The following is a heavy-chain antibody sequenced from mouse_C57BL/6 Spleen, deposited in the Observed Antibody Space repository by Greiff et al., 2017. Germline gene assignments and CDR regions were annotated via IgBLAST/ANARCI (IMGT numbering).Heavy chain of an antibody. CDR2: INPNNGGT. D-gene: IGHD1-1*01. V-gene: IGHV1-22*01. CDR3: ASYYDSSFYAMDY. J-gene: IGHJ4*01. Sequence: EVQLQQSGPELVKPGASVKMSCKASGYTFTDYNMHWVKQSHGKSLEWIGYINPNNGGTSYNQKFKGKATLAVNKSSSTAYMELRSLTSEESAVYYCASYYDSSFYAMDYWGPGTLDTVSS. CDR1: GYTFTDYN.